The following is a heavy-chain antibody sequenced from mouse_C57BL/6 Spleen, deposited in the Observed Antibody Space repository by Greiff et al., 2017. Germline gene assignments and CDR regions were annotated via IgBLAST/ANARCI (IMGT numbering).Heavy chain of an antibody. Sequence: VQLQESGAELVKPGASVTLSCKASGYTFTEYTIHWVKQRSGQGLEWIGWFYPGSGSIKYNEKFKDKATLTADKSSSTVYMELSRLTSEDAAVYFCARHEDLGDYDVYAMDYWGQGTSVTVSS. CDR1: GYTFTEYT. V-gene: IGHV1-62-2*01. CDR3: ARHEDLGDYDVYAMDY. D-gene: IGHD2-4*01. CDR2: FYPGSGSI. J-gene: IGHJ4*01.